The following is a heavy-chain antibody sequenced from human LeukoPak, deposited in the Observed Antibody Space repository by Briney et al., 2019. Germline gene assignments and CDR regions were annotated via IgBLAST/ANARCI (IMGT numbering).Heavy chain of an antibody. CDR3: ARDGCCGGSCYRGGFDP. J-gene: IGHJ5*02. CDR1: GGSISSYY. CDR2: IYYSGST. D-gene: IGHD2-15*01. Sequence: PSETLSLTCTVSGGSISSYYWSWIRQPPGKGLEWIGYIYYSGSTNYNPSLKSRVTISVDTSKNQFSLKLSSVTAADTAVYYCARDGCCGGSCYRGGFDPWGQGTLVTVSS. V-gene: IGHV4-59*01.